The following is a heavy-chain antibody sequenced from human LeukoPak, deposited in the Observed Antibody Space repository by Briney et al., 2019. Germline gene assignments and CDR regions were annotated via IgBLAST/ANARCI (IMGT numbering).Heavy chain of an antibody. V-gene: IGHV3-23*01. CDR2: ISGSSGST. Sequence: GGSLRLSCAASGFTFSSYSMNWVRQAPGKGLEWVSSISGSSGSTYYADSVKGRFTISRDDSKNTLYLQMNSLRAEDTAVYYCAKDGERGSYSYFDYWGQGTLVTVSS. J-gene: IGHJ4*02. D-gene: IGHD1-26*01. CDR3: AKDGERGSYSYFDY. CDR1: GFTFSSYS.